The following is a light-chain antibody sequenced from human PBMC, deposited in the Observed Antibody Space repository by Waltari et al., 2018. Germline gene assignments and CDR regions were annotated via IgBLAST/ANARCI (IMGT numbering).Light chain of an antibody. J-gene: IGKJ1*01. CDR3: PQYHNWPPGP. CDR2: GAS. V-gene: IGKV3-15*01. Sequence: EVVMTQSPATLSVSPGERATLSCRASQSVSSNLAWYQQKPGQAPRLLIYGASTRATGIPARLSGSWSWTEFTLPLSGLQSEDVAVHYSPQYHNWPPGPFGQGTKVGVK. CDR1: QSVSSN.